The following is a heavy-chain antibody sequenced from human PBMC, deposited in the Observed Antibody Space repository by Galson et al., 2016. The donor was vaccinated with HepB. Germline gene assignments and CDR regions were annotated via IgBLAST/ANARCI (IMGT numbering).Heavy chain of an antibody. CDR2: IYYSGST. V-gene: IGHV4-59*01. Sequence: ETLSLTCTVSGGSMSTYYWSWIRQPPGKGLEWIGYIYYSGSTNYSPSLKSRVTISVDTSKNQFSLKLSSVTAADTAVYYCARDLTMVTTGWCDPWGQGTLVTVAS. D-gene: IGHD5-18*01. CDR1: GGSMSTYY. J-gene: IGHJ5*02. CDR3: ARDLTMVTTGWCDP.